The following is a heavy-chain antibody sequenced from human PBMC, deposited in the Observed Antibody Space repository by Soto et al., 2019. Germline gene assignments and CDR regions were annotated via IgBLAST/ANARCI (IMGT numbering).Heavy chain of an antibody. V-gene: IGHV4-34*01. CDR2: INHSGST. Sequence: QVQLQQWGAGLLKPSETLSLTCAVYGGSFSGYYWSWIRQPPGKGLEWIGEINHSGSTNYNPSLKSRVTISVDTSKNQFPLKLSSVTAADTAVYYCARGYCTNGVCYTFDYWGQGTLVTVSS. CDR3: ARGYCTNGVCYTFDY. CDR1: GGSFSGYY. D-gene: IGHD2-8*01. J-gene: IGHJ4*02.